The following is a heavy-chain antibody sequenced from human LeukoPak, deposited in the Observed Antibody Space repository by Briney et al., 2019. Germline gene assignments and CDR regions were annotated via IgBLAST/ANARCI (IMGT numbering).Heavy chain of an antibody. V-gene: IGHV4-34*01. D-gene: IGHD7-27*01. CDR2: INHSGST. CDR3: ARNQLGIVGY. J-gene: IGHJ4*02. CDR1: GGSFSGYY. Sequence: PSETLSLTCAVYGGSFSGYYWSWIRQPPGKGLEWIGEINHSGSTNYNPSLKSRVTISVDTSKNQFSLKLSSVTAADTAVYYCARNQLGIVGYWGQGTLSPSPQ.